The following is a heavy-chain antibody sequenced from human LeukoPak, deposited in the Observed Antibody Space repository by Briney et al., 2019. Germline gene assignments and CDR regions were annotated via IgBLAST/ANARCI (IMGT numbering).Heavy chain of an antibody. CDR1: GYTFTSYY. V-gene: IGHV1-46*01. J-gene: IGHJ5*02. CDR2: INPTGGST. D-gene: IGHD1-26*01. CDR3: ARDNSVGDNAWWFDP. Sequence: ASVKVSCKASGYTFTSYYMHWVRQAPGQGLEWMGLINPTGGSTGYAQKFQGRVAMTRDMSTSTDYMELSSLRSEDTAIYYCARDNSVGDNAWWFDPWGQGTLVTVSS.